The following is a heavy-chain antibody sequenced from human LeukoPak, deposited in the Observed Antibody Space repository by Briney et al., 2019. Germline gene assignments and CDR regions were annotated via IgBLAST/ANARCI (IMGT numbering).Heavy chain of an antibody. CDR2: ISGSGGST. Sequence: GSLRLSCAASGFTFSSYAMSWVRQAPGKGPEWVSAISGSGGSTYYADSVKGRFTISRDNSKNTLYLQMNSLRAEDTAVYYCAKDLALLWLGESKEPAFDIWGQGTMVTVSS. CDR1: GFTFSSYA. V-gene: IGHV3-23*01. CDR3: AKDLALLWLGESKEPAFDI. D-gene: IGHD3-10*01. J-gene: IGHJ3*02.